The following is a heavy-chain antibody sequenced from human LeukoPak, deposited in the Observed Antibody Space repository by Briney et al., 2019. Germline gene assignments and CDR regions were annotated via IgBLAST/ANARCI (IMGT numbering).Heavy chain of an antibody. CDR2: INHSGST. J-gene: IGHJ4*02. V-gene: IGHV4-34*01. CDR3: AREGRHFDWLPPRFDY. CDR1: GGSFSGYY. Sequence: PSETLSLTCAVYGGSFSGYYWSWIRQPPGKGLEWIGEINHSGSTNYNPSLKSRVTISVDTSKNQFSLKLSSVTAADTAVYYCAREGRHFDWLPPRFDYWGQGTLVTVSS. D-gene: IGHD3-9*01.